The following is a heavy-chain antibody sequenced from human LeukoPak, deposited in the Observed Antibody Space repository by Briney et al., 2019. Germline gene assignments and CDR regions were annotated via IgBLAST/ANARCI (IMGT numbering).Heavy chain of an antibody. CDR3: TKDHPDCRGTSCLLFDS. CDR2: ITSGGGST. V-gene: IGHV3-23*01. D-gene: IGHD2-2*01. J-gene: IGHJ4*02. Sequence: GGSLRLSCAASGFTFSSYAMTWVRQAPGKGLEWVSTITSGGGSTYYADPVKGRFTISRDNSKNTLYLQMNSLRAEDTAVFYCTKDHPDCRGTSCLLFDSWGQGTLVTVSS. CDR1: GFTFSSYA.